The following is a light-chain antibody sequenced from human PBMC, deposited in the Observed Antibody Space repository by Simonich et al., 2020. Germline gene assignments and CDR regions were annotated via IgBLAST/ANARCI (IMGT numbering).Light chain of an antibody. Sequence: QSALTQPASVSGSPGPSITLSCTGTSSDVGGYNYFSWYQQHPGKAPKLMIYDVSKLPSGGSNRFSGSKSGNTASLTISGLQAEDEADYYCSSYTSSSSVVFGGGTKLTVL. V-gene: IGLV2-14*01. CDR3: SSYTSSSSVV. CDR2: DVS. CDR1: SSDVGGYNY. J-gene: IGLJ2*01.